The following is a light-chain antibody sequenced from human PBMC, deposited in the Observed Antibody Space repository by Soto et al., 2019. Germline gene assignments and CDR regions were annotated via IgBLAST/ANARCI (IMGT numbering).Light chain of an antibody. CDR3: QQYGSSPIT. Sequence: EIVLTQSPGTLSLSPGERATLSCRASQSVSDSFLAWYQQKLGQAPRLLIYGASNRATGIPDRFSGSGSGTDFTLTISRLEPEDFAVYYCQQYGSSPITFGQGTRLEIK. J-gene: IGKJ5*01. V-gene: IGKV3-20*01. CDR1: QSVSDSF. CDR2: GAS.